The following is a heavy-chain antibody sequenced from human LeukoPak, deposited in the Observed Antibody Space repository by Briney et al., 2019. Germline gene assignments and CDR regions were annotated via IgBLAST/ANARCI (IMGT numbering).Heavy chain of an antibody. J-gene: IGHJ5*02. D-gene: IGHD3-3*01. CDR3: ARVGTIFGVVTSFDP. V-gene: IGHV4-30-4*08. CDR2: IYYSGST. Sequence: PSETLSLTCTVSGGSISSGDYYWSWIRQPPGKGLEWIGYIYYSGSTYYNPSLKSPVTISVDTSKNQFSLKLSSVTAADTAVYYCARVGTIFGVVTSFDPWGQGTLVTVSS. CDR1: GGSISSGDYY.